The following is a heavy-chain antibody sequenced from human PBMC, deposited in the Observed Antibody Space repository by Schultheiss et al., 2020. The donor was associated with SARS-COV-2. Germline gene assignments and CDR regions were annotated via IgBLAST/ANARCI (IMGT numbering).Heavy chain of an antibody. CDR2: ISSSSSYI. Sequence: GGSLRLSCAASGFTFSSYSMNWVRQAPGKGLEWVSSISSSSSYIYYADSVKGRFTISRDDSKNTAYLQMNSLKTEDTAVYYCTTTQYCSSTSCYPIDYWGQGTLVTVSS. CDR3: TTTQYCSSTSCYPIDY. V-gene: IGHV3-21*04. CDR1: GFTFSSYS. D-gene: IGHD2-2*01. J-gene: IGHJ4*02.